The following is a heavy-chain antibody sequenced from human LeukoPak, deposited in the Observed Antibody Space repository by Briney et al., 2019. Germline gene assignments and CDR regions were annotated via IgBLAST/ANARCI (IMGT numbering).Heavy chain of an antibody. CDR1: GFTFSSYS. D-gene: IGHD5-12*01. CDR3: ARDASPQYSGYDRGNGYGMDV. Sequence: PGGSLRLSCAASGFTFSSYSMNWVRQAPGKGLEWVSSISSSSSYIYYADSVKGRFTISRDNAKNSLYLQMNSLRAEDTAVYYCARDASPQYSGYDRGNGYGMDVWGQGTTVTVSS. J-gene: IGHJ6*02. V-gene: IGHV3-21*01. CDR2: ISSSSSYI.